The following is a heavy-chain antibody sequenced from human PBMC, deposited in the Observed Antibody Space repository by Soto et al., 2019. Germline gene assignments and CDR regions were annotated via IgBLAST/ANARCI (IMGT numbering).Heavy chain of an antibody. D-gene: IGHD2-21*02. CDR1: GFTFSSYS. V-gene: IGHV3-21*01. CDR3: AREALYCGGDCYTPDY. J-gene: IGHJ4*02. Sequence: EVQLVESGGGLVKPGGSLRLSCAASGFTFSSYSMNWVRKAPGKGLEWVSSISSSSSYIYYADSVKGRFTIYSDNAKNSLYLQMDSLRAEDTAVYYCAREALYCGGDCYTPDYWGQGTLVTVSS. CDR2: ISSSSSYI.